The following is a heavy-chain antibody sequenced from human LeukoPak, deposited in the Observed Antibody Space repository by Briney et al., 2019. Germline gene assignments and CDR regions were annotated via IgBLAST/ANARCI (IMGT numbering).Heavy chain of an antibody. CDR2: IYPGDSDT. CDR1: GYSFTSYW. Sequence: GESLKISCKGSGYSFTSYWIGWVRQLPGKGLEWMGIIYPGDSDTRYSPSFQGQVTISAVKSVSTAYLQWSSLKASDTAMYYCARRDSSGWYYFDYWGQGTLVTVSS. J-gene: IGHJ4*02. CDR3: ARRDSSGWYYFDY. V-gene: IGHV5-51*01. D-gene: IGHD6-19*01.